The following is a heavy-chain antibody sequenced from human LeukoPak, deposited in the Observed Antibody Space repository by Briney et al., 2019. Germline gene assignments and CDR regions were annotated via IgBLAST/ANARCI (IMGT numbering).Heavy chain of an antibody. CDR3: ARDDSSSWSYYYYYYMDV. J-gene: IGHJ6*03. Sequence: PGGSLRLSCAASGFTFSSYAMSWVRQAPGKGLEWVSAISGSGGSTYYADSVKGRFTISRDNSKNTLYLQMNSLRAEDTAVYYCARDDSSSWSYYYYYYMDVWGKGTTVTVSS. CDR1: GFTFSSYA. CDR2: ISGSGGST. D-gene: IGHD6-13*01. V-gene: IGHV3-23*01.